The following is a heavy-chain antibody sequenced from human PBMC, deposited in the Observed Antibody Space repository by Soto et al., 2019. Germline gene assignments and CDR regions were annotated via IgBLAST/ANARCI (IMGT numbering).Heavy chain of an antibody. V-gene: IGHV4-30-4*01. CDR2: IYYSGST. CDR1: GGSISSGDYY. J-gene: IGHJ5*02. Sequence: SETLSLTCTVSGGSISSGDYYWSWIRQPPGKGLEWIGYIYYSGSTYYNPSLKSRVTISVDTSKNQFSLKLSSVTAADTAVYYCAREGKVGATTRGFDPWGQGTLVTVSS. CDR3: AREGKVGATTRGFDP. D-gene: IGHD1-26*01.